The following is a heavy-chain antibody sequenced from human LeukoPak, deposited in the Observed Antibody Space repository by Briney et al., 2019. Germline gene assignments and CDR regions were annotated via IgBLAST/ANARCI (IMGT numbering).Heavy chain of an antibody. CDR1: GFTFSAYW. CDR2: MRHDGGEK. Sequence: GSLRLSCAASGFTFSAYWMSWVRQTPRRGLEWVANMRHDGGEKYYVDSVKGRFTISRDNAKNSLYLQMNSLRAEDTAVYYCARVQNAFDIWGQGTTVTVSS. CDR3: ARVQNAFDI. V-gene: IGHV3-7*05. J-gene: IGHJ3*02.